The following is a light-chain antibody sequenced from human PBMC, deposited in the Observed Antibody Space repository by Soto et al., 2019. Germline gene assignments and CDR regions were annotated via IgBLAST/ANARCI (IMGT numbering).Light chain of an antibody. CDR2: WAS. J-gene: IGKJ3*01. V-gene: IGKV4-1*01. CDR3: QQYYSTPFT. CDR1: QSVFYNTNNKND. Sequence: DIVMTQSPDSLAVSLGERATINCKSSQSVFYNTNNKNDIAWYQQKPGQPPKLLIYWASTRESGVPDRFSGSGSETDFTLTISSLQADDVAVYYCQQYYSTPFTFGPGTKVN.